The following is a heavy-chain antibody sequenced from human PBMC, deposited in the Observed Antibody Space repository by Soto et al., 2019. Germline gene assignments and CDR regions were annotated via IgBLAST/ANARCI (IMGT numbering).Heavy chain of an antibody. CDR1: GFTFSSFG. Sequence: GGSLRLSCAASGFTFSSFGMHWVRQAPGKGLEWVAVIWYDGSNKYYADSVKGRFTISRDNSKDTLFLQMNSLRAEDTAVYYCARDSSSSFGFLDYWGQGTLVTVSS. J-gene: IGHJ4*02. CDR2: IWYDGSNK. D-gene: IGHD6-6*01. V-gene: IGHV3-33*01. CDR3: ARDSSSSFGFLDY.